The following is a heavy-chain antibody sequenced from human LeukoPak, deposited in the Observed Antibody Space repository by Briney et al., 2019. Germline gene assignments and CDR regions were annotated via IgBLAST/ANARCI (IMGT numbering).Heavy chain of an antibody. CDR1: GFTFSNAW. J-gene: IGHJ4*02. CDR2: IYYSGST. V-gene: IGHV4-39*01. CDR3: ARSVEQLVRG. Sequence: NPGGSLRLSCAASGFTFSNAWMSWVRQPPGKGLEWIGSIYYSGSTYYNPSLKSRVTISVDTSKNQFSLKLSSVTAADTAVYYCARSVEQLVRGWGEGTLVTVSS. D-gene: IGHD6-13*01.